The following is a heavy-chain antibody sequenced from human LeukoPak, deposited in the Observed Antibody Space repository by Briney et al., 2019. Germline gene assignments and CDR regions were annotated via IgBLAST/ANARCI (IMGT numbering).Heavy chain of an antibody. CDR1: GYSFADYY. J-gene: IGHJ5*02. CDR3: ARADRLDGGPYLIGP. Sequence: GASVKVSCKTSGYSFADYYMHWVRQAPGQGLEWMGWINPNSGGTSSAQKFQGRVTMTRDTSITTVYMEMSWLTSDDTAIYYCARADRLDGGPYLIGPWGQGTLVTVSS. D-gene: IGHD2-21*01. V-gene: IGHV1-2*02. CDR2: INPNSGGT.